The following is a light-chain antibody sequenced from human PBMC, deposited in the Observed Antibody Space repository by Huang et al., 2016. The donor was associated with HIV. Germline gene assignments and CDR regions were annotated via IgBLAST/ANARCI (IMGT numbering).Light chain of an antibody. CDR2: NAA. Sequence: EIVLTQSPAILSLSPGERATLACRASQSVSNPLAWYQQRHGQTPRLLIYNAANRGTGSPARVSAIGSGTDFTLTISSLEPEDVAVYYCQQRSNWAPTFGHGTKVEI. CDR1: QSVSNP. J-gene: IGKJ1*01. CDR3: QQRSNWAPT. V-gene: IGKV3-11*01.